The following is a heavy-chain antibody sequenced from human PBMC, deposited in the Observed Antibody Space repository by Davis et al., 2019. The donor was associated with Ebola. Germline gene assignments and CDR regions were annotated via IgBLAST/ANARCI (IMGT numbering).Heavy chain of an antibody. J-gene: IGHJ4*02. CDR2: ISAYNGNT. CDR3: ARRVGAGLGDDY. Sequence: ASVKVSCKASGGTFNSYAISWVRQAPGQGLEWMGWISAYNGNTNYAQKLQGRVTMTTDTSTSTAYMELRSLRSDDTAVYYCARRVGAGLGDDYWGQGTLVTVSS. D-gene: IGHD1-26*01. V-gene: IGHV1-18*01. CDR1: GGTFNSYA.